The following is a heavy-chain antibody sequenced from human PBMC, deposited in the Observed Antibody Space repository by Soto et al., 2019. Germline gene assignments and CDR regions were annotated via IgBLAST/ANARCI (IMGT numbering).Heavy chain of an antibody. J-gene: IGHJ3*02. V-gene: IGHV3-9*01. CDR2: ISWNSGSI. D-gene: IGHD2-21*01. Sequence: GGSLRLSCAASGFTFDDYAMHWVRQAPGKGLEWVSGISWNSGSIGYADSVKGRFTISRDNAKNSLYLQMNSLRAEDTALYYCAKDYCGGDCYAFDIWGQGTMVTVS. CDR1: GFTFDDYA. CDR3: AKDYCGGDCYAFDI.